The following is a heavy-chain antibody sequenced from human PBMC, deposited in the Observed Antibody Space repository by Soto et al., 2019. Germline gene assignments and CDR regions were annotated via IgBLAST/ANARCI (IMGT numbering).Heavy chain of an antibody. CDR2: ISYDGSNK. J-gene: IGHJ4*02. CDR1: GFTFSRYG. Sequence: QVQLVESGGGVVQPGRSLRLSCAASGFTFSRYGMHWVRQAPGKGLEWVAVISYDGSNKYYADSVKGRFTISRDNSKNTLYLQMNSLRAEDTAVYYCAKPLDPYCFDYWGQGTLVTVSS. D-gene: IGHD3-9*01. CDR3: AKPLDPYCFDY. V-gene: IGHV3-30*18.